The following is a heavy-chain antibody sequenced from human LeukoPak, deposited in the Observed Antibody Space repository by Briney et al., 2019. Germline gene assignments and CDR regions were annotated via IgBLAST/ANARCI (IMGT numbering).Heavy chain of an antibody. J-gene: IGHJ4*02. CDR3: ARDKVPGDS. CDR1: GVSISRYY. Sequence: SETLSLTCTVSGVSISRYYWNWIRQPPGKGLEWIGYIYYSGSTVYNPSLKSRVTISVDTSKNQFSLKLSSVTAAVTAIYYCARDKVPGDSWGQGTLVTVSS. CDR2: IYYSGST. V-gene: IGHV4-59*01.